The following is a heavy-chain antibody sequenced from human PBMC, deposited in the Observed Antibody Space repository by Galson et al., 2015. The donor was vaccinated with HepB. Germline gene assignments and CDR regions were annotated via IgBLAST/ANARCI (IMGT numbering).Heavy chain of an antibody. D-gene: IGHD3-10*01. CDR3: AKEGILLWRYGMDV. Sequence: SLRLSCAASGFTFNNYVMRWVRQAPGKGLEWVSSISGGVGTTYYGDSVKGRFSMSRDNSRTTLYLQMNSLRVEDTAIYYCAKEGILLWRYGMDVWGQGTTVTVSS. V-gene: IGHV3-23*01. CDR1: GFTFNNYV. J-gene: IGHJ6*02. CDR2: ISGGVGTT.